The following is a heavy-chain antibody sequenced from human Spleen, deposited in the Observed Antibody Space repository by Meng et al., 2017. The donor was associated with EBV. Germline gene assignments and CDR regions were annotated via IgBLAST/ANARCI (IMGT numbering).Heavy chain of an antibody. Sequence: AQLQWSGPGLVKPSGTLSLTCGVSGGSISSSNWWSWVRQPPGKGLEWIGEIYESGSTNYNPSLESRVTVSIDKSKNQFSLKLSSVTAADTAVYYCARGTSRPSMYYFDYWGQGTLVTVSS. J-gene: IGHJ4*02. D-gene: IGHD6-13*01. CDR2: IYESGST. V-gene: IGHV4-4*02. CDR1: GGSISSSNW. CDR3: ARGTSRPSMYYFDY.